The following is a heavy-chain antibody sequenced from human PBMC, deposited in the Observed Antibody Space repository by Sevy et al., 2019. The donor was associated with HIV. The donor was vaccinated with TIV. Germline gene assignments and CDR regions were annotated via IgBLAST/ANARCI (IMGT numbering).Heavy chain of an antibody. V-gene: IGHV1-69*13. D-gene: IGHD3-16*02. CDR1: GGTFSSYA. J-gene: IGHJ4*02. CDR2: IIPIFGTA. Sequence: ASVKVSCKASGGTFSSYAISWVRQAPGQGLEWMGGIIPIFGTANYAQKFQGRFTITADESTSTAYMELSSLRSEDTAVYYCAGEGYYDYIWGSYRYFNDYWGQGTLVTVSS. CDR3: AGEGYYDYIWGSYRYFNDY.